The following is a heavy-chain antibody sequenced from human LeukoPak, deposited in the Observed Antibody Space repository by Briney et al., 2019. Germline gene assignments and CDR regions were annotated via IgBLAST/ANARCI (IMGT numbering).Heavy chain of an antibody. Sequence: PSETLSLTCTVSGGSISSGSYYWSWIRQPAGKGLEWIGRIYTSGSTNYNPSLKSRVTISVDTSKNQFSLKLSSVTAADTAVYYCARRAIVVVVAATDPNWFDPWGQGTLVTVSS. D-gene: IGHD2-15*01. CDR2: IYTSGST. J-gene: IGHJ5*02. V-gene: IGHV4-61*02. CDR3: ARRAIVVVVAATDPNWFDP. CDR1: GGSISSGSYY.